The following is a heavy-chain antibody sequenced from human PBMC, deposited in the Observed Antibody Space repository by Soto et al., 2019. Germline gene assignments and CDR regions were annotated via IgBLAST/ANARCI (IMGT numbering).Heavy chain of an antibody. Sequence: GESLKISCKGSGYNFAGYWIAWVRQMPGKGLELMGIIYPSDSDTRYRPSFQGQVTISADKSISSAYLQMNSLRAEDTAVYYCAKVRRDFAWLSELDYFDYWGQGTPVTVSS. CDR1: GYNFAGYW. V-gene: IGHV5-51*01. D-gene: IGHD3-9*01. J-gene: IGHJ4*02. CDR2: IYPSDSDT. CDR3: AKVRRDFAWLSELDYFDY.